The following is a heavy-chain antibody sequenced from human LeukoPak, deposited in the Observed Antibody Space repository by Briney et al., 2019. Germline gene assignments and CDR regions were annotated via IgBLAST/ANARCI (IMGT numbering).Heavy chain of an antibody. D-gene: IGHD3-3*01. J-gene: IGHJ6*02. CDR2: INPNSGGT. V-gene: IGHV1-2*04. CDR1: GYTFTGYY. Sequence: ASVKVSCKASGYTFTGYYMHWVRQAPGQGLEWMGWINPNSGGTNYAQKFQGWVTMTRDTSISTAYMELSRLRSDDTAVYYCARSLGDFWSGYYYYYGMGVWGQGTTVTVSS. CDR3: ARSLGDFWSGYYYYYGMGV.